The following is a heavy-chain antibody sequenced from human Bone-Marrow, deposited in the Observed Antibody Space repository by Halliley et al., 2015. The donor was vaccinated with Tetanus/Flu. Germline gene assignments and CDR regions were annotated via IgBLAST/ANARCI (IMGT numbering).Heavy chain of an antibody. V-gene: IGHV4-4*01. CDR2: IFHIGTT. CDR3: AQWFFGSGSPYFDS. D-gene: IGHD3-10*01. Sequence: TLSLTCAVSGGSVTSNDWWSWVRQPPGKGLEWIGEIFHIGTTNYNPSLKSRVTISVDKSNNELSLKVTSVTAADTAVYFCAQWFFGSGSPYFDSWGQGALVSVSS. J-gene: IGHJ4*02. CDR1: GGSVTSNDW.